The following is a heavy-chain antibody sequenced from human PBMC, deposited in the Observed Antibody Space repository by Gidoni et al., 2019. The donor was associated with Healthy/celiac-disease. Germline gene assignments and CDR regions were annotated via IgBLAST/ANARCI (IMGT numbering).Heavy chain of an antibody. CDR1: GFTFDDYA. CDR2: ISWNSGSI. J-gene: IGHJ4*02. D-gene: IGHD6-19*01. Sequence: EVQLVESGGGLVQPGRSLRLSCAASGFTFDDYAMHWLRQAPGKGLEWVSGISWNSGSIGYADSVKGRFTISRDNAKNSLYLQMNSLRAEDTALYYCAKDSSGWLYYFDYWGQGTLVTVSS. V-gene: IGHV3-9*01. CDR3: AKDSSGWLYYFDY.